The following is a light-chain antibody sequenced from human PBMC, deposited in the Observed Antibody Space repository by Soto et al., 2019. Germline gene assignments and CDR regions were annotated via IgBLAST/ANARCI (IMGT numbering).Light chain of an antibody. V-gene: IGKV1-9*01. CDR3: QQVNSYPLT. J-gene: IGKJ4*01. CDR1: QDISNY. CDR2: ATS. Sequence: DIQLTQSPSFLSASVGDRVTITCRASQDISNYLAWYQHKPGKAPKFLFYATSTVQSGVPSRFSGSGSGTEFTLTISSLQPEDFATYYCQQVNSYPLTCGGGTKVEIK.